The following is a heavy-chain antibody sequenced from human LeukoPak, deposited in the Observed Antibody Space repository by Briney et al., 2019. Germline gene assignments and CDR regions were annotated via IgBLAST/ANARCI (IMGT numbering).Heavy chain of an antibody. CDR1: GFTFSSYE. CDR3: ARAAYDSSGFPYYYYYYGMDV. Sequence: GGSLRLSCAASGFTFSSYEMNWVRQAPGKGLEWVSYISSSGSTIYYADSVKGRFTISRDNAKNSLYPQMNSLRAEDTAVYYCARAAYDSSGFPYYYYYYGMDVWGQGTTVTVSS. D-gene: IGHD3-22*01. CDR2: ISSSGSTI. V-gene: IGHV3-48*03. J-gene: IGHJ6*02.